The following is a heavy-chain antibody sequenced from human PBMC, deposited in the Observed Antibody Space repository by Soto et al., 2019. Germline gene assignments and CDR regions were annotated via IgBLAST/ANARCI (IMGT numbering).Heavy chain of an antibody. J-gene: IGHJ4*02. V-gene: IGHV1-69*12. CDR2: IIPMFGTA. CDR1: GGTFSTYA. D-gene: IGHD5-18*01. Sequence: QVQLVQSGAEVKKPESSVKVSCKAPGGTFSTYAISWVRQAPGQGLEWMGGIIPMFGTANYAQRFQDRVTITADESTNTVYMELSSLRSEDTPVYFCASEIQLWIRRLHNGYSGWGQGPLVTVSS. CDR3: ASEIQLWIRRLHNGYSG.